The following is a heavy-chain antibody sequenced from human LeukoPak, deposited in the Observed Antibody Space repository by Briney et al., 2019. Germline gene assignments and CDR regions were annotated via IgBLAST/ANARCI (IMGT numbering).Heavy chain of an antibody. J-gene: IGHJ3*02. D-gene: IGHD5-12*01. CDR3: AREVDYDYNAFDI. V-gene: IGHV3-21*01. CDR2: ISSSSSYI. CDR1: GFTFSDYS. Sequence: GGSLRLSCAASGFTFSDYSMNWVRQAPGKGLEWVSSISSSSSYIYYADSVNGRFIISRDNAKNSLYLQMNSLRAEDTAVYYCAREVDYDYNAFDIWGQGTMVTVSS.